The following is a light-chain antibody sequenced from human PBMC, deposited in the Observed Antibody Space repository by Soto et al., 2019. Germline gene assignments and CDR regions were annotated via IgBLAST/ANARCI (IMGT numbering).Light chain of an antibody. CDR3: QTWGTGIRV. J-gene: IGLJ2*01. CDR2: LNSDGSH. V-gene: IGLV4-69*01. Sequence: QSALTQSPSASASLGASVKLTCTLSSGHSSYVIAWHQQQPEKGPRYLMKLNSDGSHTKGDGIPDRFSGSSSGAERYLTISSLQSEDEADYYCQTWGTGIRVFGGGTELTVL. CDR1: SGHSSYV.